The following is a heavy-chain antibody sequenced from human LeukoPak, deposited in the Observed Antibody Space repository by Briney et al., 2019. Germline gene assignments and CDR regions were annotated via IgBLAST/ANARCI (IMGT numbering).Heavy chain of an antibody. CDR1: GGSINSGSYY. V-gene: IGHV4-61*02. Sequence: SETLSLTCTVSGGSINSGSYYWSWIRQPAGKGLEWIGRISTSGSTNYNPSLKSRVTMSVDTSKNQFSLMLSSVTAADTAVYYCTRDSSGYDWFYDYWGQGTLVTISS. J-gene: IGHJ4*02. CDR2: ISTSGST. D-gene: IGHD5-12*01. CDR3: TRDSSGYDWFYDY.